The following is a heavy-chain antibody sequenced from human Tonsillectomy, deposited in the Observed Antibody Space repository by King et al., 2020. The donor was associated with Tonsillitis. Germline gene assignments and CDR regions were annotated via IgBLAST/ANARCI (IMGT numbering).Heavy chain of an antibody. Sequence: VQLVESGGGLVQPGGSLRLSCSASGLTFSRHAMHWVRQAPGKGLEYVSAISSNGDRAYYADSVKGRFTISRDNPKNTLYLQMSSLKLEDTAVYYCVKGGRKLQEPECMEVWGQGTRDTVSS. CDR1: GLTFSRHA. D-gene: IGHD1-26*01. J-gene: IGHJ6*02. CDR2: ISSNGDRA. CDR3: VKGGRKLQEPECMEV. V-gene: IGHV3-64D*06.